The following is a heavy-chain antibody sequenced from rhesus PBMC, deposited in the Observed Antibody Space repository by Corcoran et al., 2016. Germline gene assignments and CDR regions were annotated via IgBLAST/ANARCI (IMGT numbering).Heavy chain of an antibody. J-gene: IGHJ4*01. V-gene: IGHV4-160*01. D-gene: IGHD3-16*01. CDR1: GGSISSHY. CDR3: ARGPGRGSLDY. CDR2: IYGSGGRP. Sequence: QVQLQESGPGLVKPSETLSLTCAVSGGSISSHYWSWIRQAPGKGLEWIGRIYGSGGRPEYKPSLKRRVNIATDTAKNQVSLKLSSVTAADTAVYDCARGPGRGSLDYWGQGALVTVSS.